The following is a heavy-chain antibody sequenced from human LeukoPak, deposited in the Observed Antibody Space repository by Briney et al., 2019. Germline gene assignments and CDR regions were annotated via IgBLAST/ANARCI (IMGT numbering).Heavy chain of an antibody. Sequence: GGSLRLSCAASGFTFSNYWMSWVRQAPGKGLEWVSYISKSSDRIYHADSVKGRFTISRDNAKNSLYLQMDSLRAEDTAVYYCARDLLNDEGSSYFFDQWGQGTLVTVSS. V-gene: IGHV3-48*04. CDR3: ARDLLNDEGSSYFFDQ. CDR2: ISKSSDRI. D-gene: IGHD2-2*01. J-gene: IGHJ4*02. CDR1: GFTFSNYW.